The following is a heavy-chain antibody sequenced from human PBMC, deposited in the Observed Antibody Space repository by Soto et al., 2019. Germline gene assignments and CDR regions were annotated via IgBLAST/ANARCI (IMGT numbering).Heavy chain of an antibody. V-gene: IGHV4-39*01. CDR3: AADPVYYGSGSYYNAVL. D-gene: IGHD3-10*01. J-gene: IGHJ4*02. Sequence: SETLSLTCTVSGGSISSSSYYWGWIRQPPGKGLEWIGSIYYSGSTYYNPSLKSRVTISVDTSKNQFSLKLSSVTAADTAVYYCAADPVYYGSGSYYNAVLWGQGTLVTVSS. CDR1: GGSISSSSYY. CDR2: IYYSGST.